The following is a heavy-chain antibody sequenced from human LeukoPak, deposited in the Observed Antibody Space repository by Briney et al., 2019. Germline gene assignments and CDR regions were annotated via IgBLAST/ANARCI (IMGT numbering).Heavy chain of an antibody. D-gene: IGHD3-16*02. V-gene: IGHV3-21*01. CDR2: ISSSSTYI. CDR1: GFGFIHYA. J-gene: IGHJ5*01. CDR3: VRVGVRAWFDS. Sequence: GGSLRLSFSASGFGFIHYAMNWVRRAPGKGVEGVSAISSSSTYIQYSDSVKGRFTISRDDAKNSLYLQLDSLRVEDTAVYYCVRVGVRAWFDSWGQGTLVTVSS.